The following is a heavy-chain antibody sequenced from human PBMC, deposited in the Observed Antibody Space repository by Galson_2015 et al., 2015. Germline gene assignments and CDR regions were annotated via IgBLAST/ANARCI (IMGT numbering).Heavy chain of an antibody. J-gene: IGHJ6*03. V-gene: IGHV1-46*01. CDR1: GYTFFTNY. Sequence: SVKVSCKASGYTFFTNYIHWVRQAPGQGLEWMGIINPSGGPTSYAQILQGRVTMTTDTSTSTAYMELRSLRYDDTAVYYCARGFGDFWSGYHLQYYYMDVWGKGTTVTVSS. CDR2: INPSGGPT. CDR3: ARGFGDFWSGYHLQYYYMDV. D-gene: IGHD3-3*01.